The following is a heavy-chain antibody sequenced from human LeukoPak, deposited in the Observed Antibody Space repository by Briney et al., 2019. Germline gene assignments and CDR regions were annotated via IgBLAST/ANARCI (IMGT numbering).Heavy chain of an antibody. V-gene: IGHV4-59*08. J-gene: IGHJ4*02. D-gene: IGHD4-23*01. CDR1: GGSISSYY. Sequence: SGTLSLTCTVSGGSISSYYWSWIRQPPGKGLEWIGYIYYSGNTNYNPSLKSRVTISVDTSKNQFSLKLNSVTAADTAVYYCARGSLLYDFDYWGQGALVTVPS. CDR2: IYYSGNT. CDR3: ARGSLLYDFDY.